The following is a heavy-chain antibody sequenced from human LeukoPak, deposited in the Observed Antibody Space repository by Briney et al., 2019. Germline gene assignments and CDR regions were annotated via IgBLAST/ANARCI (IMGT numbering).Heavy chain of an antibody. CDR3: ARHPQRWLQSSQEY. CDR2: INHTGST. V-gene: IGHV4-34*01. D-gene: IGHD5-24*01. J-gene: IGHJ4*02. CDR1: GGSFSGYY. Sequence: SETLSLTCAVYGGSFSGYYWSWIRQPPGKGLEWSGEINHTGSTNYNPSPKSRVTLSVNTSQNQFRLKLSSVPAADTAVYYCARHPQRWLQSSQEYWGQGTLVTVSS.